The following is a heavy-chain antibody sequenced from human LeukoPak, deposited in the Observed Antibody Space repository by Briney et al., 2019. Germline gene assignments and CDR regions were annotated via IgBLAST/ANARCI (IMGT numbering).Heavy chain of an antibody. CDR2: IYYSGST. D-gene: IGHD5-12*01. CDR1: GGSITNYY. J-gene: IGHJ4*02. CDR3: ARGFDSKSTYFDY. Sequence: SETLSLTCTVSGGSITNYYWNWIRQPPGKGLEWIGYIYYSGSTNYNLSLKSRVTISLDTSKNQFSLRLTSVSAADTAVYYCARGFDSKSTYFDYWGQGTLLTVSS. V-gene: IGHV4-59*13.